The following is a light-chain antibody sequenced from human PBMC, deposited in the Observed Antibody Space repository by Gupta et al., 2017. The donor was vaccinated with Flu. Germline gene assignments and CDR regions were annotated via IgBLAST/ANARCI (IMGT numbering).Light chain of an antibody. CDR2: GAS. V-gene: IGKV3-20*01. CDR3: KQYESCPRT. CDR1: HSDSNTY. J-gene: IGKJ1*01. Sequence: TLGMAPVNCATITRGAGHSDSNTYLAWYQQKPGQSPRLLIYGASNRDSGVPDRFSGSGSGTDFTLKISSLEAEDVAVYYCKQYESCPRTFGQGTKVEIK.